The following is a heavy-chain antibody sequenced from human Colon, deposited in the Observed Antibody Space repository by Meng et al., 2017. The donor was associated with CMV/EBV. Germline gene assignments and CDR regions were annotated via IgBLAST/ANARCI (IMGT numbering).Heavy chain of an antibody. D-gene: IGHD2-8*01. CDR2: ISNSGHVV. V-gene: IGHV3-48*04. J-gene: IGHJ4*02. CDR3: AILTGVSFDY. CDR1: AFTFSSYN. Sequence: GESLKISCAASAFTFSSYNMIWVRQAPGKGLEWVSYISNSGHVVDYADSVQGRFTISRDNARTSLYLQLNSLRAEDTAVYYCAILTGVSFDYWGQG.